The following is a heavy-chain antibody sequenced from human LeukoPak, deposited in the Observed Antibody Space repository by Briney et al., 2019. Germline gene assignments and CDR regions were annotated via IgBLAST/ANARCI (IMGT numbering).Heavy chain of an antibody. V-gene: IGHV4-4*07. Sequence: SETLSLTCTVSGGSMSTYYWSWIRRSAGKGLEWIGRIHRSGSTNYNPSLVSRVTMSVDTSKNQFSLKVSSVTAADTGVYYCARAPEFSSGWLLDCWGQGSLVTVSS. CDR3: ARAPEFSSGWLLDC. D-gene: IGHD6-19*01. J-gene: IGHJ4*02. CDR2: IHRSGST. CDR1: GGSMSTYY.